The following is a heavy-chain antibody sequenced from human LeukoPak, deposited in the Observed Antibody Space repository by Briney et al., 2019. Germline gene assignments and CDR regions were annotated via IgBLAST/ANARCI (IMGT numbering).Heavy chain of an antibody. V-gene: IGHV3-30-3*01. Sequence: GGSLRLSCAASRFTFSSYAMHWVRQAPGKGLEWVAVISYDGSNKYYADSVKGRFTISRDNSKNTLHLQMNSLRAEDTAVYYCAGIVGASVFDYWGLGTLVTVSS. CDR1: RFTFSSYA. J-gene: IGHJ4*02. D-gene: IGHD1-26*01. CDR2: ISYDGSNK. CDR3: AGIVGASVFDY.